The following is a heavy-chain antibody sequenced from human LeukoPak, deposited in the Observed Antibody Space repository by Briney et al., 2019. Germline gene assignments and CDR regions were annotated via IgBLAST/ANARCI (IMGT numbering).Heavy chain of an antibody. CDR2: IIPIFGTA. D-gene: IGHD3-22*01. J-gene: IGHJ4*02. V-gene: IGHV1-69*13. CDR1: GGTFSSYA. CDR3: ARARYDSSGYYVGPLDY. Sequence: SVNVSCKASGGTFSSYAISWVRQAPGQGLEWMGGIIPIFGTANYAQKFQGRVTITADESTSTAYMELSSLRSEDTAVYYCARARYDSSGYYVGPLDYWGQGTLVTVSS.